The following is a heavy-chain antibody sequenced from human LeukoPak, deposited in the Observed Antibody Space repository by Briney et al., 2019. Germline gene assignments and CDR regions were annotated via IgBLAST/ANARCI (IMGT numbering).Heavy chain of an antibody. Sequence: GGSLRLSCAASGFTFSSYGMHWVRQAPGKGLEWVAVISYDGSNKYYVDSVKGRFTISRDNSKNTLSLQVSSLRTEDTAVYYCAKDRYSYAFEYSDSWGQGTLVTVSS. D-gene: IGHD5-18*01. J-gene: IGHJ4*02. CDR2: ISYDGSNK. CDR1: GFTFSSYG. CDR3: AKDRYSYAFEYSDS. V-gene: IGHV3-30-3*01.